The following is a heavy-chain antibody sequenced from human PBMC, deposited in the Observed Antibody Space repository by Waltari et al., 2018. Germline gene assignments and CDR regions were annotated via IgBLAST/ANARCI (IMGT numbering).Heavy chain of an antibody. CDR2: IRNDGST. V-gene: IGHV3-74*01. D-gene: IGHD6-13*01. J-gene: IGHJ4*02. Sequence: EAQLVESGGGSVQPGGSLRLSCAASGFTFSDYWMHWVRQAPGKGLVWVADIRNDGSTAYADAVKGRFTISRDNAQSTLYLQMNSLRAEDTAVYYCARWHYSSSNYRGQGTLVTVSS. CDR1: GFTFSDYW. CDR3: ARWHYSSSNY.